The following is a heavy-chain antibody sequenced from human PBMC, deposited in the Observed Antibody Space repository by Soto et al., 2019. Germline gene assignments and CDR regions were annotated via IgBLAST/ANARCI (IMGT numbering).Heavy chain of an antibody. CDR2: IIPILGIA. CDR1: GGTFSSYT. CDR3: ASSGVVVVPAATLDG. V-gene: IGHV1-69*02. Sequence: QVQLVQSGAEVKKPGSSVKVSCKASGGTFSSYTISWVRQAPGQGLEWVGRIIPILGIANYAQKFQGRVTVTADKSTSPAYMELRSLRSEDTAVYYCASSGVVVVPAATLDGWGQGTLVTVSS. D-gene: IGHD2-2*01. J-gene: IGHJ4*02.